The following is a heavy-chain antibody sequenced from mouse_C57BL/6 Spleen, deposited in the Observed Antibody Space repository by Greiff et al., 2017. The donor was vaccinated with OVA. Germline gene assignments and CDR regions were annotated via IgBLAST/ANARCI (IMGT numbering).Heavy chain of an antibody. CDR3: ARHYYGSSLWYFDV. V-gene: IGHV1-52*01. CDR1: GYTFTSYW. D-gene: IGHD1-1*01. J-gene: IGHJ1*03. Sequence: QVQLQQPGAELVRPGSSVKLSCKASGYTFTSYWMHWVKQRPIQGLEWIGNIDPSDSETHYNQKFKDKATLTVDKSSSTAYMQLSGLTSEDSAVYYCARHYYGSSLWYFDVWGTGTTVTVSS. CDR2: IDPSDSET.